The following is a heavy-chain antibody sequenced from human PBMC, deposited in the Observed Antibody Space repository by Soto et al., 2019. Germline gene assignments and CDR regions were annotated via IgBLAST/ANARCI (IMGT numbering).Heavy chain of an antibody. J-gene: IGHJ3*02. CDR2: ISTYNGNT. D-gene: IGHD6-13*01. CDR3: ARDPGYSTTWHQAFDI. CDR1: GYTFTSYG. V-gene: IGHV1-18*01. Sequence: QVQLVQSGAEVKKPGASVKVSCKASGYTFTSYGNSWVRQAPGQGPEWMGRISTYNGNTNYVQKLQGRVTMTTDTSTNTAYMELRSLRYDDTAVYYCARDPGYSTTWHQAFDIGGQGTMVTVSS.